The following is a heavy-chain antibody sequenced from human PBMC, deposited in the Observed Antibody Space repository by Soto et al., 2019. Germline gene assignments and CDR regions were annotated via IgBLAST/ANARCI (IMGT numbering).Heavy chain of an antibody. CDR2: ISGSGGST. V-gene: IGHV3-23*01. CDR3: AKDTESYPQWIAFEI. D-gene: IGHD1-26*01. CDR1: GFTFSSYA. J-gene: IGHJ3*02. Sequence: EVQLLESGGGLVQPGGSLRLSCAASGFTFSSYAMSWVRQAPGKGLEWVSAISGSGGSTYYADSVKGRFTIARDNSKNTLYLQMNGLRAEDTAVYYGAKDTESYPQWIAFEIWGQGTMVTVSS.